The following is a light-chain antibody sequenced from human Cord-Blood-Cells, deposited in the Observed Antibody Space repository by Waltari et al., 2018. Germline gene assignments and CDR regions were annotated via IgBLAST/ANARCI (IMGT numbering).Light chain of an antibody. CDR2: GNT. Sequence: QSVLTQPPSVSGAPGQRVTISCTGSSSKNGAGYDVHWYQQLPGTAPKLLIYGNTNRPSGVPDRFSGSKSGTSASLAITGLQAEDEADYYCQSYDSSLSPLFGGGTKLTVL. J-gene: IGLJ2*01. CDR1: SSKNGAGYD. V-gene: IGLV1-40*01. CDR3: QSYDSSLSPL.